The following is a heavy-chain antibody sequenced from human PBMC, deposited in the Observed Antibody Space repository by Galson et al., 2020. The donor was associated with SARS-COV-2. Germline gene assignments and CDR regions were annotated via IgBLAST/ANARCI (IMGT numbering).Heavy chain of an antibody. D-gene: IGHD3-3*01. CDR2: ISYDGSNK. CDR1: GFTFSSYG. V-gene: IGHV3-30*03. J-gene: IGHJ6*02. CDR3: TTEGESGYPNYYDYGMDV. Sequence: GGSLRLSCAASGFTFSSYGMHWVRQAPGKGLEWVAVISYDGSNKYYADSVKGRFTISRDNSKNTLYLQMNSLRAEDTAVYYCTTEGESGYPNYYDYGMDVGGQGTTVTVSS.